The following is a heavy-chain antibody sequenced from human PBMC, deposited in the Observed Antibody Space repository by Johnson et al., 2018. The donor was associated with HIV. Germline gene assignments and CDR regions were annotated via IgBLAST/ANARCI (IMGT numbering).Heavy chain of an antibody. V-gene: IGHV3-30*02. CDR1: GFTFSSYG. D-gene: IGHD6-19*01. CDR3: ARELGSGWGETADAFDI. Sequence: QVQLVESGGGVVQPGGSLRLSCAASGFTFSSYGMHWVRQAPGKGLEWVAFIRYDGSNKYYADSVKGRFTISRDNSKNTLYLQMNSLRAEDTAVYYCARELGSGWGETADAFDIWGQVTMVTVSS. CDR2: IRYDGSNK. J-gene: IGHJ3*02.